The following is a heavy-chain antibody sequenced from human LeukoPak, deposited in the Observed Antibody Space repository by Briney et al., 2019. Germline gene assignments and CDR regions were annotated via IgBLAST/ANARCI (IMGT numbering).Heavy chain of an antibody. V-gene: IGHV4-30-2*01. CDR3: ARGTYDSSRYYYFDY. CDR1: GGSISSGGYS. J-gene: IGHJ4*02. Sequence: SETLSLTCAVSGGSISSGGYSWNWIRRPPGKGLEWIGYIYPDGSTYYNPSLTSRVTMSVDRYKNQFSLKLSSVTAADTAVYFCARGTYDSSRYYYFDYWGQGTLVTVSS. CDR2: IYPDGST. D-gene: IGHD3-22*01.